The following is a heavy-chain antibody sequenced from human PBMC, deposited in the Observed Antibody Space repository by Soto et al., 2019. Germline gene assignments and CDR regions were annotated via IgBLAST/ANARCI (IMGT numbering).Heavy chain of an antibody. D-gene: IGHD4-17*01. CDR2: ISGSGNII. CDR1: GFAFSNYA. J-gene: IGHJ4*02. V-gene: IGHV3-23*01. CDR3: AKDPSGDYIGAFDD. Sequence: EVQLLESGGDLVQPGGSLRLSCAASGFAFSNYAVTWVRQAQGKGLEWVSSISGSGNIIYYADSVKGRFIISGDNSKNTLYLQMNSLRAEDTAVYYCAKDPSGDYIGAFDDWGQGTLVTVSS.